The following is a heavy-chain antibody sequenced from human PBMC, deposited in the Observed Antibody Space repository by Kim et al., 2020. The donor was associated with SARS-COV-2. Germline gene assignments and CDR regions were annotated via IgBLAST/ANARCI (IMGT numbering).Heavy chain of an antibody. Sequence: GGSLRLSCAASGFTFSSYWMSWVRQAPGKGLEWVANIKQDGSEKYYVDSVKGRFTISRDNAKNSLYLQMHSLRAEDTAVYYCATDSIAVAGTGVAFDIWGQGTMVTVSS. CDR1: GFTFSSYW. D-gene: IGHD6-19*01. CDR3: ATDSIAVAGTGVAFDI. CDR2: IKQDGSEK. J-gene: IGHJ3*02. V-gene: IGHV3-7*01.